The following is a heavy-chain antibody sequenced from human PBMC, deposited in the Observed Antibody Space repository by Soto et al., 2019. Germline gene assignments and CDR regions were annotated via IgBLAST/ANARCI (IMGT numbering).Heavy chain of an antibody. D-gene: IGHD6-19*01. CDR2: IKHDGSEK. J-gene: IGHJ4*02. CDR1: GFTFSSYW. V-gene: IGHV3-7*03. CDR3: ARKTIAVAGIVDY. Sequence: GGSLRLSCAASGFTFSSYWMSWVRQAPGKGLEWVANIKHDGSEKYYVDSVKGRFTISRDNAKNSLYLQMNSLRAEDADVYDCARKTIAVAGIVDYWGQGTLVTVSS.